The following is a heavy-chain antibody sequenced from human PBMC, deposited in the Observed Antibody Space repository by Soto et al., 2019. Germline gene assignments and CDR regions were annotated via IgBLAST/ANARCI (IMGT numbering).Heavy chain of an antibody. Sequence: SETLSLTCAVYGGSFSGYYWSWIRQPPGKGLEWIGEINHSGSNNYNPSLKSRFTISVDKSKNQFSLKLSSVTAADTAVYYCARTGGIAAAGIGYFDYWGQGTLVTVSS. V-gene: IGHV4-34*01. CDR3: ARTGGIAAAGIGYFDY. CDR2: INHSGSN. CDR1: GGSFSGYY. D-gene: IGHD6-13*01. J-gene: IGHJ4*02.